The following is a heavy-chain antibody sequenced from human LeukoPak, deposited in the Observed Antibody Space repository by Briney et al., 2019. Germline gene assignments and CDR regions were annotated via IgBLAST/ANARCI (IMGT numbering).Heavy chain of an antibody. J-gene: IGHJ4*02. CDR2: ISYDGSNK. CDR1: GFTFSSYG. D-gene: IGHD1-14*01. Sequence: PGGSLRLSCAASGFTFSSYGMHWVRQAPGKGLEWVAVISYDGSNKYYADSVKGRFTISRDNSKNTLYLQMSSLRAEDTALYYCAKPGEPSNYYFDYWGQGALVTVSS. V-gene: IGHV3-30*18. CDR3: AKPGEPSNYYFDY.